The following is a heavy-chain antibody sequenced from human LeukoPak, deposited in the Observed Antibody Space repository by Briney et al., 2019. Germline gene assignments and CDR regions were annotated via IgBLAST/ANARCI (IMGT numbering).Heavy chain of an antibody. D-gene: IGHD3-22*01. V-gene: IGHV3-7*01. J-gene: IGHJ3*02. CDR2: IKQDGSEK. CDR3: ARDPRTYSSDYYSPDAFDI. Sequence: GGSLRLSCAASGFTFSSYWMSWVRQAPGKGLEWVANIKQDGSEKYYVDSVKGRFTISKDNAMNSVYLQMNSLRAEDTAVYYCARDPRTYSSDYYSPDAFDIWGQGTVVTVSS. CDR1: GFTFSSYW.